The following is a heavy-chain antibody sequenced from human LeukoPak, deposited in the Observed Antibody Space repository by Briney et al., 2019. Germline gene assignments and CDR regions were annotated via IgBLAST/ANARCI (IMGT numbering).Heavy chain of an antibody. CDR1: GYIFSDYY. D-gene: IGHD6-13*01. V-gene: IGHV1-2*02. Sequence: ASVKVSCKASGYIFSDYYMHWVRQAPGQGLEWLGWINPKSGAADYAQQFRGRVTMTRDTSINTAYMEMKRVTSDDTAVYYCARGAEAETSPLDFWGQGTLVTVSS. J-gene: IGHJ4*02. CDR3: ARGAEAETSPLDF. CDR2: INPKSGAA.